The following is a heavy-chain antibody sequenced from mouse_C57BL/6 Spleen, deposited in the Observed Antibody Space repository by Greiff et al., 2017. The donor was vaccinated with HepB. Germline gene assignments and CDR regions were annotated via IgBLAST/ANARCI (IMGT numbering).Heavy chain of an antibody. Sequence: EVKVEESGGGLVQPGGSMKLSCVASGFTFSNYWMNWVRQSPEKGLEWVAQIRLKSDNYATHYAESVKGRFTISRDDSKSSVYLQMNNLRAEDTGIDYCTGDELEVFAYWGQGTLVTVSA. CDR3: TGDELEVFAY. D-gene: IGHD3-3*01. J-gene: IGHJ3*01. CDR1: GFTFSNYW. V-gene: IGHV6-3*01. CDR2: IRLKSDNYAT.